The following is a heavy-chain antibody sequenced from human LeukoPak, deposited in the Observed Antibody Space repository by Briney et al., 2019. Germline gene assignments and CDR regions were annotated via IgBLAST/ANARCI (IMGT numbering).Heavy chain of an antibody. Sequence: PSETLSLTCTVSGGSISSSSYYWGWIRQPPGKGLEWIGSIYYSGSTYYNPSLKSRVTISVDTSKNQFSLKLSSVTAADTAVYYCARSGPAAIYYYGMDVWGQGTTVTVSS. CDR2: IYYSGST. CDR1: GGSISSSSYY. D-gene: IGHD2-2*01. V-gene: IGHV4-39*07. CDR3: ARSGPAAIYYYGMDV. J-gene: IGHJ6*02.